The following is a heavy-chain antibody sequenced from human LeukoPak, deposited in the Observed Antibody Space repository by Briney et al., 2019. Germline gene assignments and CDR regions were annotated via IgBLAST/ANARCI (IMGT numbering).Heavy chain of an antibody. CDR3: AKDLYDFRDSILDY. J-gene: IGHJ4*02. Sequence: GGSLRLSCAASGFTFSSYAMSWVRQAPGKGLEWISAISGSGGSTYYADSVKGRFTISRGNSKNTLYLQMNSLRAEDTATYYCAKDLYDFRDSILDYWGQGTLVTVSS. CDR2: ISGSGGST. CDR1: GFTFSSYA. D-gene: IGHD3-16*01. V-gene: IGHV3-23*01.